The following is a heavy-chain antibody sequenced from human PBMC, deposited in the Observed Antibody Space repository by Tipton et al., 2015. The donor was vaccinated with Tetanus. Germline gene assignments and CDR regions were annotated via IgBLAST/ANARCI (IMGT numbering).Heavy chain of an antibody. CDR2: ISDSGLS. J-gene: IGHJ5*01. D-gene: IGHD3-10*01. CDR3: TRANHEFPKKGPVDS. V-gene: IGHV4-61*08. Sequence: TLSLTCSVSGASLRSGDYNWSWIRQPPGKGLEWLAYISDSGLSNSNYFLKSRITISRDTSRNQFSLKLTSVTAADTAVYYCTRANHEFPKKGPVDSGGQGTLVIVS. CDR1: GASLRSGDYN.